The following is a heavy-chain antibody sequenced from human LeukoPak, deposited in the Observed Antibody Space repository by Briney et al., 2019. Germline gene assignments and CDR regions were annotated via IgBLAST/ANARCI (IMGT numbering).Heavy chain of an antibody. CDR3: ARRAYGSGSYTREFDY. Sequence: GESLKISCKGSGYSFPTYWIGWVRQMPGKGLEWMGIIYPAYSDTRYSPSFQGLVTISADKSISTAYLQWSSLKASDSAMYYCARRAYGSGSYTREFDYWGQGTLVTVYS. D-gene: IGHD3-10*01. V-gene: IGHV5-51*01. CDR1: GYSFPTYW. J-gene: IGHJ4*02. CDR2: IYPAYSDT.